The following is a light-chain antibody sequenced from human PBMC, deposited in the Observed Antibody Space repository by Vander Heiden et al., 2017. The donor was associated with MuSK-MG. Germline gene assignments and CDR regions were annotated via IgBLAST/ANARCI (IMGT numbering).Light chain of an antibody. Sequence: QPASVSGSPGLSITISCSGTSNDVGGYNYVSWYQQHPGEVPKLIIFDVSNRPSGVSDRFSGSKSGNTASLIISGLQAEDEADYYCSSYTKTSLGVVFGGGTKLTVL. CDR1: SNDVGGYNY. J-gene: IGLJ2*01. CDR3: SSYTKTSLGVV. V-gene: IGLV2-14*03. CDR2: DVS.